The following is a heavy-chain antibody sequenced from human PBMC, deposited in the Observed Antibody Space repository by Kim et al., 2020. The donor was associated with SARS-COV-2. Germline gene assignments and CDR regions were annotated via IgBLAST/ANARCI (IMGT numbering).Heavy chain of an antibody. CDR2: SHSSGAH. J-gene: IGHJ4*02. CDR3: ARWSNPWHAFDS. CDR1: DDSIKHSP. V-gene: IGHV4-59*13. Sequence: SETLSLTCTVSDDSIKHSPFNWVRQPPGKGLEWIGYSHSSGAHIYYTSFKGRVTLSVDTSNNQFSLKLTSVGPADTAVYYCARWSNPWHAFDSWGQGILVTVSS.